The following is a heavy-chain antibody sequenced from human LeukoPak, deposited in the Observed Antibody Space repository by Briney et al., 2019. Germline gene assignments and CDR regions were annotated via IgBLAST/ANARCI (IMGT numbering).Heavy chain of an antibody. CDR2: MNPNSGNT. J-gene: IGHJ6*03. Sequence: GASVKVSCKASGYTFTSYDINWVRQATGQGLEWMGWMNPNSGNTGYAQKFQGRVTMTRYTSISTAYMELSSLRSEDTAVYYCARAGPGGVYYYYYYMDVWGKGTTVTVSS. CDR3: ARAGPGGVYYYYYYMDV. D-gene: IGHD2-8*02. CDR1: GYTFTSYD. V-gene: IGHV1-8*01.